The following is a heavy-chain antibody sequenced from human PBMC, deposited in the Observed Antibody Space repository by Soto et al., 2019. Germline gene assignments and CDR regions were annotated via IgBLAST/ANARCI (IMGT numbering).Heavy chain of an antibody. D-gene: IGHD2-21*01. CDR2: INPNSGGT. CDR3: ARANIVEVPVVGINWFDP. V-gene: IGHV1-2*02. J-gene: IGHJ5*02. CDR1: GYTFTGYY. Sequence: VSVKVSCKASGYTFTGYYMHWVRQAPGQGLEWMGWINPNSGGTTYAQNFQGRVTMTRDTSISTAYMELRRLRSDDTAVYYCARANIVEVPVVGINWFDPWGREPWSPSPQ.